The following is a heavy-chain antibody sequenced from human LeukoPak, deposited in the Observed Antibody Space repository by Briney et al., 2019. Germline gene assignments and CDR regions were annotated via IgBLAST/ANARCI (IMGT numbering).Heavy chain of an antibody. D-gene: IGHD5-18*01. CDR3: ARGYTYGYHFDY. Sequence: ASVKVSCKASGGTFSSYAISWVRQAPGQGLEWMGGIIPIFGTANYAQQFKGRVTITADKSTSTAYMELSSLRSEDKAVYYWARGYTYGYHFDYWGQGTLVTVSS. CDR1: GGTFSSYA. V-gene: IGHV1-69*06. CDR2: IIPIFGTA. J-gene: IGHJ4*02.